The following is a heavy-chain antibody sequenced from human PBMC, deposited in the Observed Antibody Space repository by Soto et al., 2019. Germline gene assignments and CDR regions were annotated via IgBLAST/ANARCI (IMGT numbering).Heavy chain of an antibody. CDR2: IRSKAYGGTT. Sequence: GGSLRLSCTASGFTFGDYAMSWVRQAPGKGLEWVGFIRSKAYGGTTEYAASVKGRFTISRDDSKSIAYLQMNSLKTEDTAVYYCARDKYHTVSWFDPWGQGTLVTVS. CDR1: GFTFGDYA. J-gene: IGHJ5*02. CDR3: ARDKYHTVSWFDP. V-gene: IGHV3-49*04. D-gene: IGHD2-2*01.